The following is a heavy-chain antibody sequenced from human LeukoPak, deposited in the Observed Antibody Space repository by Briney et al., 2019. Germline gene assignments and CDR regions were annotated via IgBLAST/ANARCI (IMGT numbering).Heavy chain of an antibody. CDR1: GFTFASYA. D-gene: IGHD7-27*01. V-gene: IGHV3-23*01. J-gene: IGHJ2*01. CDR2: VTKGGVTA. Sequence: GGSLRLSCTASGFTFASYAMSWVRQGPGKGLEWVSTVTKGGVTAYYADSVKGRFTISRDNSKNTLYLQMNSLRAEDTAVYYCANGLQMGIYWYYDLWGRGTLVTVSS. CDR3: ANGLQMGIYWYYDL.